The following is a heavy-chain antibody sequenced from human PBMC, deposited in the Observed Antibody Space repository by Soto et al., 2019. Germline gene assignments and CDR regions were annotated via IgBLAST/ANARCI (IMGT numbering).Heavy chain of an antibody. CDR2: MSYDETKK. CDR1: GFNLSSYA. D-gene: IGHD2-15*01. J-gene: IGHJ4*02. CDR3: AKDRRDGDFMHILVVDF. V-gene: IGHV3-30*18. Sequence: QVQLVESGGGVVQPGGSLRLSCATSGFNLSSYAMHWVRQAPGKGLEWVALMSYDETKKYYADSVKGRFTISRDTSKNTLFSQMDNLRVEDTPVYYCAKDRRDGDFMHILVVDFWGQGALVTVSS.